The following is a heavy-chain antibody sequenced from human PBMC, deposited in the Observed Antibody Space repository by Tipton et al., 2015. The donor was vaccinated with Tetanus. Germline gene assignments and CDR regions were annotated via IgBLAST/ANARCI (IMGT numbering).Heavy chain of an antibody. CDR2: IYFEGSP. V-gene: IGHV4-39*02. Sequence: TLSLTCTVSGGSISDKKYYWGWIRQPPGKGLEWIASIYFEGSPYYSPSLRSRVTIAVDTAQNLFSLKLTSMTAADTAVYYCARHLYGYWFDPWGQGALVTVSS. J-gene: IGHJ5*02. CDR1: GGSISDKKYY. D-gene: IGHD2/OR15-2a*01. CDR3: ARHLYGYWFDP.